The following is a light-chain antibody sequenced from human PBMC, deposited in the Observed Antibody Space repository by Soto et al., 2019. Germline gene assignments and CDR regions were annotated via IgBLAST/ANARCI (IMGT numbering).Light chain of an antibody. V-gene: IGKV3-11*01. J-gene: IGKJ5*01. CDR1: QSVSSY. CDR3: QHRSNLIT. Sequence: EIVLTQSPATLALSPRERATLSRRASQSVSSYLAWYQQKPGQAPRLLIYDASNRATGIPARFSGSGSGTDFTLTIRSLEPEDFAVDYCQHRSNLITFGQGTRLEIK. CDR2: DAS.